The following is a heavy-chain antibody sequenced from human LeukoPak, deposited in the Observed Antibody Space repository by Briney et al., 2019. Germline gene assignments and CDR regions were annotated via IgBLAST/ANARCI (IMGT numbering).Heavy chain of an antibody. CDR3: VRETPGLAFDI. Sequence: SETLSLTCTVSGGSISSYYWSWIRQPAGTALEWIGRIYTSGTITYNPSLKSRVTMSVDTSKNQFSLKLSSVTAADTAVYYCVRETPGLAFDIWGQGIMVTVSS. J-gene: IGHJ3*02. D-gene: IGHD2-2*01. V-gene: IGHV4-4*07. CDR2: IYTSGTI. CDR1: GGSISSYY.